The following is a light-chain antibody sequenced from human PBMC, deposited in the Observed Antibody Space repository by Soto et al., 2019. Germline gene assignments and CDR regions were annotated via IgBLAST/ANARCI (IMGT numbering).Light chain of an antibody. CDR1: QSVSSS. CDR2: DAS. V-gene: IGKV3-11*01. CDR3: QHRSNWPSVT. J-gene: IGKJ4*01. Sequence: EIVLTQSPATLSLSPGHRATLSCSASQSVSSSLAWYRHQPGQAPRLLIYDASNRATGIPARFSGSGSGTHFALTISSLEPEDFGVYYCQHRSNWPSVTFGGGTRVEIK.